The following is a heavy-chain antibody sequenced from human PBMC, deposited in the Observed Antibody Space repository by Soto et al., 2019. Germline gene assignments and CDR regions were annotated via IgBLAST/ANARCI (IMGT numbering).Heavy chain of an antibody. CDR1: GVSISNYY. CDR3: ARDDNGDNGRAFDH. Sequence: TLSLTFSFSGVSISNYYCSWILQPAGKGLEWIGRIYTSGNTNYNPSLKGRVTMSVDMSKNQFSLKLSSVAAADTAVYYCARDDNGDNGRAFDHWGQGTLVTVSS. V-gene: IGHV4-4*07. D-gene: IGHD4-17*01. J-gene: IGHJ5*02. CDR2: IYTSGNT.